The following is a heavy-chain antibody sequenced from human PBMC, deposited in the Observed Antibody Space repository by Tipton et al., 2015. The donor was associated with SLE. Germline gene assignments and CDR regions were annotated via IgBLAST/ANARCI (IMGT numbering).Heavy chain of an antibody. Sequence: QLVQSGAEVKKPGASVKVSCKVSRDTLTDLSIHWVRQAPGKGLEWMGGFDREDAKTIYAQKFQGRVTLTEDTSTNTAYMELSSLRSEDTAVYYCATGNTMVPYWGQGNLVTVSS. CDR1: RDTLTDLS. V-gene: IGHV1-24*01. CDR3: ATGNTMVPY. D-gene: IGHD3-10*01. J-gene: IGHJ4*02. CDR2: FDREDAKT.